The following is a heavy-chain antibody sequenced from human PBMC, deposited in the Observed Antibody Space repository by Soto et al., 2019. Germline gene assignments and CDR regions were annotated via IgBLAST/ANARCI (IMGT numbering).Heavy chain of an antibody. V-gene: IGHV1-69*13. CDR2: IIPIFGTA. CDR1: GGTFSSYA. Sequence: GASVKVSCKASGGTFSSYAISWVRQAPGQGLEWMGGIIPIFGTANYAQKFQGRVTITADESTSTAYMELSSLRSEDTAVYYCARKGNVRSRDYYYYGMDVWGQGTTVTVSS. CDR3: ARKGNVRSRDYYYYGMDV. D-gene: IGHD6-13*01. J-gene: IGHJ6*02.